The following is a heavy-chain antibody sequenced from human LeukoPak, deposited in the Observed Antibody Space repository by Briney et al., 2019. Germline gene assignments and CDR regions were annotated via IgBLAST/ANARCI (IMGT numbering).Heavy chain of an antibody. CDR2: IYHSGST. V-gene: IGHV4-38-2*02. D-gene: IGHD3-10*01. CDR3: ARVGGVLWFGQMGSDAFDI. Sequence: SETLSLICTVSGYSISSGYYWGWIRQSPGKGLQWIGSIYHSGSTYYNPSLKSRVTMSVDTSQNYFSLKLSSVTAADTAVYYCARVGGVLWFGQMGSDAFDIWGQGTMVTVSS. J-gene: IGHJ3*02. CDR1: GYSISSGYY.